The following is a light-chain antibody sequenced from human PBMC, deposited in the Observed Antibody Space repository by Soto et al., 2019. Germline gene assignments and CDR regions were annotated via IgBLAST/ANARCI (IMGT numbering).Light chain of an antibody. CDR1: QSVSASF. Sequence: EIVLTQSPGTLSLSPGERATLSCRASQSVSASFLAWYQQKPGQAPRLLIYGASSRATGIPDRFSGSGSGTDFTRTISRLEPEDAAVYYCQQRSTFGQGTKLEIK. CDR2: GAS. J-gene: IGKJ2*02. CDR3: QQRST. V-gene: IGKV3-20*01.